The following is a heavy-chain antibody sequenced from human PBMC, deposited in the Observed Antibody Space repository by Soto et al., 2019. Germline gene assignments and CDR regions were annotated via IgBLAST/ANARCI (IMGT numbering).Heavy chain of an antibody. CDR2: INADGSST. J-gene: IGHJ5*02. D-gene: IGHD3-22*01. CDR1: GFTFSNSW. CDR3: ARDTAFINSGFFDA. Sequence: GGSLRLSCAASGFTFSNSWMHWVRQVSGKGLEWVSRINADGSSTIYADSVKGRFTISRDSARNTLYLHMNSLRVEDTAVYYCARDTAFINSGFFDACGQGTLVTVSS. V-gene: IGHV3-74*01.